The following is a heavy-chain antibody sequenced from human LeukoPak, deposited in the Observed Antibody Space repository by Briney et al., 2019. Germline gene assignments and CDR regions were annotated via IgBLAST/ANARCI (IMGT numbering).Heavy chain of an antibody. Sequence: GGSLRLSCAASGFTLSSYWMSWVRQAPGKGLEWVANIRQGGSEKYYVDSVKGRFTISRDNAKNSLYLQMNSLRAEDTAVYYCARDHARAVAGNDYWGLGTLVTVSS. J-gene: IGHJ4*02. CDR2: IRQGGSEK. V-gene: IGHV3-7*04. D-gene: IGHD6-19*01. CDR3: ARDHARAVAGNDY. CDR1: GFTLSSYW.